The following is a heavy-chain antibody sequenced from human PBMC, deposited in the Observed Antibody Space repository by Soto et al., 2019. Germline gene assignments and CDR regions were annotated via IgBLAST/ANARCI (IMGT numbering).Heavy chain of an antibody. CDR3: ARAVGDPRYSLDY. CDR1: SDSISSYY. CDR2: TDYSGNT. V-gene: IGHV4-59*08. Sequence: QVQLQASGPGLVRPSETLSLTCTVSSDSISSYYWIWIRQSPGKGLEWIGYTDYSGNTNYNPSLKSRVTISGDTSKNQFSLRLRSVTAADTAVYYCARAVGDPRYSLDYWGQGTLVTVSS. J-gene: IGHJ4*02. D-gene: IGHD2-15*01.